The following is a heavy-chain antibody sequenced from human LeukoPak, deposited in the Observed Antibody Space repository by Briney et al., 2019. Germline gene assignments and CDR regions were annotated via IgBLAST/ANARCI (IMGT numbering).Heavy chain of an antibody. CDR3: TTDPGYSGYDYGDY. V-gene: IGHV3-15*01. J-gene: IGHJ4*02. D-gene: IGHD5-12*01. CDR1: GFTFSNAW. CDR2: TKSKTDGGTT. Sequence: GGSLRLSCAASGFTFSNAWMSWVPQAPGKGREWVGRTKSKTDGGTTDYAAPVKGRFTISRDDSKNTLYLQMNSLKTEDTAVYYCTTDPGYSGYDYGDYWGQGTLVTVSS.